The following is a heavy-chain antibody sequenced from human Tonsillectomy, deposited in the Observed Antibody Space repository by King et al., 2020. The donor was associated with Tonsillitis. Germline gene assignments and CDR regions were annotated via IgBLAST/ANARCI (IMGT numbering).Heavy chain of an antibody. J-gene: IGHJ4*02. Sequence: VQLVESGGGWAQPGGSLRLSCSASGFSVSSYAMRWVRQAPGKGVEGVSDIRGSGASTYSSDSVKGRLTTSSDNSKNKLYLQMKRLRTDDTAIYFWAGVDCRGGSCYPFYFDFWGQGTLVTVSS. D-gene: IGHD2-15*01. V-gene: IGHV3-23*04. CDR1: GFSVSSYA. CDR3: AGVDCRGGSCYPFYFDF. CDR2: IRGSGAST.